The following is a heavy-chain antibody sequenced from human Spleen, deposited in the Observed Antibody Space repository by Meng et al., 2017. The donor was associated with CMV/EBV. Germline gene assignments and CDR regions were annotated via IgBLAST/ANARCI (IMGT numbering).Heavy chain of an antibody. CDR3: ATAIPGSTQSGGYNYGVHFAY. CDR1: GGTFSSYA. J-gene: IGHJ4*02. Sequence: SVKVSCKASGGTFSSYAISWVRQAPGQGLEWMGGIIPILGIANYAQKFQGRVTFTTDESTSTAYMELSSLRSEDTAVYYCATAIPGSTQSGGYNYGVHFAYWGQGTLVTVSS. D-gene: IGHD5-18*01. CDR2: IIPILGIA. V-gene: IGHV1-69*10.